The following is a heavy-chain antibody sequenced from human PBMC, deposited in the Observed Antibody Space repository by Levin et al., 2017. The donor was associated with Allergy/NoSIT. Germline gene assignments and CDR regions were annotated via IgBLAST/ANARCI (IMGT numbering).Heavy chain of an antibody. D-gene: IGHD2/OR15-2a*01. CDR1: GGSISNYY. CDR2: IYYNGNT. Sequence: SQTLSLTCTVSGGSISNYYWSWIRQSPGKGLEWFGYIYYNGNTNYNPSLKSRVTMSVDTSKNQFSLKLTSVTAADTAVYYCARSPLTYTTSSPNYLYVGLDVWGQGTTVTVSS. J-gene: IGHJ6*02. CDR3: ARSPLTYTTSSPNYLYVGLDV. V-gene: IGHV4-59*01.